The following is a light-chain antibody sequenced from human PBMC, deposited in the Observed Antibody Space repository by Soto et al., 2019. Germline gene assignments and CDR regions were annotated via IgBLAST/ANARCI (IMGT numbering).Light chain of an antibody. CDR2: DTS. CDR3: QQYNSWPPIT. V-gene: IGKV3-15*01. CDR1: QSISSN. Sequence: EIVMTQSPYTLSVSPGERSALSCVSSQSISSNLAWYQQKPGQPPSLVIYDTSTRATGIPARFSGSGSGTEFTLTISSLQSEDFAVYYCQQYNSWPPITFGQGTRLEI. J-gene: IGKJ5*01.